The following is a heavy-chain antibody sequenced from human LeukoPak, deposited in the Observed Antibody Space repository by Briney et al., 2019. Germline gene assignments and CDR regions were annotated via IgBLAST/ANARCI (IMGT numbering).Heavy chain of an antibody. CDR1: EYSFTNYW. D-gene: IGHD1-26*01. J-gene: IGHJ4*02. CDR2: IYPGDSGT. Sequence: GESLKISCKGSEYSFTNYWIAWVRQMPGKGLEWMGIIYPGDSGTRYSPSFQGQVTISADKSITTAYLQWSSLKASDTVMYYCARHQGGSNYGLDYWGQGTLVTVSS. CDR3: ARHQGGSNYGLDY. V-gene: IGHV5-51*01.